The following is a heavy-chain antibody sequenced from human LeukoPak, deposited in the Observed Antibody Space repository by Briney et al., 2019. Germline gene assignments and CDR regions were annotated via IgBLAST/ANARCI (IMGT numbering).Heavy chain of an antibody. CDR3: ARDAKLRFLEWSVSDAFDI. D-gene: IGHD3-3*01. CDR2: MNPNSGNT. Sequence: ASVKVSCKASGYTFTSYDINWVRQATGQGLEWMGWMNPNSGNTGYAQKFQGRVTMTRNTSISTAYMELSSLRSGDTAVYYCARDAKLRFLEWSVSDAFDIWGQGTMVTVSS. J-gene: IGHJ3*02. V-gene: IGHV1-8*01. CDR1: GYTFTSYD.